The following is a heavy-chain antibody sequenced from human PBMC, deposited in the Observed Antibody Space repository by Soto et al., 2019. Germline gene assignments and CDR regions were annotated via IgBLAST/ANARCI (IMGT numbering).Heavy chain of an antibody. Sequence: ESGGGVVQPGRSLRLSCAASGFTFSRYGMHWVRQAPGKGLEWVAIISYDGSNKYYADSVKGRFTISRDDSKNTLYLQMNSLRAEDTAVYYCAKDGEALYYYDTSGPKTWFDPWGLGTLVTVSS. CDR1: GFTFSRYG. V-gene: IGHV3-30*18. J-gene: IGHJ5*02. D-gene: IGHD3-22*01. CDR2: ISYDGSNK. CDR3: AKDGEALYYYDTSGPKTWFDP.